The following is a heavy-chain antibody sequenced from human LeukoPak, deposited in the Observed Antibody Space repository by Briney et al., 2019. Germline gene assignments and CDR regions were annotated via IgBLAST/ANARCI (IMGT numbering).Heavy chain of an antibody. Sequence: ASVKVSCKASGYTFTSYGISWVRQAPGQGLEWMGWISAYNGNTNYAQKLQGRVTITADKSTSTAYMELSSLRSEDTAVYYCAEGGITMVLYGMDVWGQGTTVTVSS. V-gene: IGHV1-18*01. CDR3: AEGGITMVLYGMDV. J-gene: IGHJ6*02. CDR1: GYTFTSYG. CDR2: ISAYNGNT. D-gene: IGHD3-10*01.